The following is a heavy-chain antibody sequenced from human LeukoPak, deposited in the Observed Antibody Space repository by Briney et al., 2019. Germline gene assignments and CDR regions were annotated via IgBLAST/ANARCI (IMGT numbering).Heavy chain of an antibody. J-gene: IGHJ4*02. Sequence: GGSLRLSCAASGFTVSRNYMTWVRQVLGKGLEWVSIIYSGGYTYYADSVKGRFIISTDNSKNTLYLQLNSLRAEDTALYYCARGGSSWQNYLDYWGQGSLVTVS. V-gene: IGHV3-66*01. CDR3: ARGGSSWQNYLDY. CDR1: GFTVSRNY. D-gene: IGHD6-13*01. CDR2: IYSGGYT.